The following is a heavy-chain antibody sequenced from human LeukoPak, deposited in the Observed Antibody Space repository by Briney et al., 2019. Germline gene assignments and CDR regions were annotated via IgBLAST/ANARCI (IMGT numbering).Heavy chain of an antibody. J-gene: IGHJ3*02. CDR3: VSRAYRGEFDI. CDR1: GFTFSSCE. D-gene: IGHD1-26*01. Sequence: PGGSLRLSCAASGFTFSSCEMNWVRQAPGKGLEWVSYISGSGNTIDYADSVKGHFTISRDNAKNSLYLQMNSLRAEDTAVYYCVSRAYRGEFDIWGQGTMVTVSS. V-gene: IGHV3-48*03. CDR2: ISGSGNTI.